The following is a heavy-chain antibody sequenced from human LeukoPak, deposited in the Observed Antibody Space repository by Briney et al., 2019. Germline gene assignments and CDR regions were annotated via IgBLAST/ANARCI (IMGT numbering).Heavy chain of an antibody. J-gene: IGHJ4*02. CDR3: ARHPNSNWDY. CDR1: GFTFINYA. D-gene: IGHD6-13*01. CDR2: INEGGNEK. V-gene: IGHV3-7*03. Sequence: PGGSLRLSCAASGFTFINYAMSWVRQVPGKGLEWVVDINEGGNEKNYVDSVKGRFTASRDNAQNSLYLQMNSLRVEDTAVYYCARHPNSNWDYWGQGTLVTVSS.